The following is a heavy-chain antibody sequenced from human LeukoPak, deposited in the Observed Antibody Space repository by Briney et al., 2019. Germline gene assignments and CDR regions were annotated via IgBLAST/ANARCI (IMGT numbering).Heavy chain of an antibody. J-gene: IGHJ4*02. CDR2: ISGSGGST. D-gene: IGHD6-6*01. CDR3: AKDHYSSSSGDFFDY. Sequence: GGSLRLSCPTSGLTFSRYAMSWVRQAPGKGLEWVSDISGSGGSTYYEDSVKGRFTISRDNSKNTLYLQMNSLRAEDTAVYYCAKDHYSSSSGDFFDYWGQGTLVTVSS. CDR1: GLTFSRYA. V-gene: IGHV3-23*01.